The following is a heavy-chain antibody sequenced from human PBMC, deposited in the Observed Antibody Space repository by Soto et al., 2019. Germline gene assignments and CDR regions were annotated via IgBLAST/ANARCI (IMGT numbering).Heavy chain of an antibody. D-gene: IGHD3-22*01. CDR2: IYYSGST. V-gene: IGHV4-39*01. CDR3: ARRLYYDSSGFEGGGMDV. CDR1: GDSISSSSYY. J-gene: IGHJ6*02. Sequence: SDTLSLTCTVSGDSISSSSYYWALIRPPPGKGLEWIGSIYYSGSTYYNPSLKRRVTISVDTSKNQFSLKLSSVTAADTAVYYCARRLYYDSSGFEGGGMDVWGQGTTVT.